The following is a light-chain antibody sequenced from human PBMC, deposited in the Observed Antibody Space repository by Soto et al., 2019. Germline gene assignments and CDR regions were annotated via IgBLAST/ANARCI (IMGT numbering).Light chain of an antibody. V-gene: IGKV1-5*01. J-gene: IGKJ1*01. CDR1: QTISTF. CDR3: QQYIGLWT. Sequence: DIQLTQSPSTLSASVGDRVTITCRASQTISTFLAWYQQKPGKAPHLLIYGASSLQSGVPSRFSVSGSGTEFTLSISSLQPDDLGTYYCQQYIGLWTFGQGTKVDLK. CDR2: GAS.